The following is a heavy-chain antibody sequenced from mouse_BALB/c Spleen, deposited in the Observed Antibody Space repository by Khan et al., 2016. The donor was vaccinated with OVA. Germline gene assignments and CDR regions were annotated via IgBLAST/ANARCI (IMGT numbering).Heavy chain of an antibody. Sequence: EVQLVESGPGLVKPSQSLSLTCTVTGYSITSGYGWNLIRQFPRNQLEWMGYISYSGNTNYNPSLKSQISITPDTSYNQFFLQLNSVTTEDTASYYCARTAKIKYWGQGTTLTVSS. CDR1: GYSITSGYG. CDR3: ARTAKIKY. D-gene: IGHD1-2*01. CDR2: ISYSGNT. J-gene: IGHJ2*01. V-gene: IGHV3-1*02.